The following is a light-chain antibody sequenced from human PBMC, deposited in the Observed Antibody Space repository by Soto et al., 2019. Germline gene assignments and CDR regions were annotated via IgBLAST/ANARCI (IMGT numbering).Light chain of an antibody. V-gene: IGKV3-15*01. CDR2: GAS. CDR3: QQYFNWPLTWT. J-gene: IGKJ3*01. Sequence: EIVLTQSPATLSVSAGGTVTLSCRASQSIRTNVAWYQQIPGQAPRLLVYGASTRATGVPARFSGSGSGIEFTLTISSLQSEDSAFYYCQQYFNWPLTWTFGPGTKV. CDR1: QSIRTN.